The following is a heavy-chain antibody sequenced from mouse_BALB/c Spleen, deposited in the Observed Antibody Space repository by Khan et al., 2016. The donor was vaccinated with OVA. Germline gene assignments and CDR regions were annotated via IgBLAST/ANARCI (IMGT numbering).Heavy chain of an antibody. D-gene: IGHD1-1*01. Sequence: QVQLQQPGAELVKAGASVKMSCKASGYTFTSYWMHWVKQRLGQGLEWFAETNPTNGRTYYNEKFKGKATLTVAKSSSTAYMLLSGPTYEDSTVYDCARIKKIVATYFDYWGQGTTLTVSS. CDR3: ARIKKIVATYFDY. J-gene: IGHJ2*01. CDR2: TNPTNGRT. CDR1: GYTFTSYW. V-gene: IGHV1S81*02.